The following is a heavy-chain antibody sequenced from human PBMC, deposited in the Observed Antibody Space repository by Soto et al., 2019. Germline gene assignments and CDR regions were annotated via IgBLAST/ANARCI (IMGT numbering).Heavy chain of an antibody. CDR2: IYSGGST. J-gene: IGHJ4*02. Sequence: EVQLVESGGGLIQPGGSLRLSCAASGFTVSSNYMSWVRQAPGKGLEWVSVIYSGGSTYYADSVKGRFTISIDNSKNTLYVQTTSLRAEDPAVYYCARHITMDPLLVYWGQGTLVTVPS. V-gene: IGHV3-53*01. CDR1: GFTVSSNY. CDR3: ARHITMDPLLVY. D-gene: IGHD3-10*01.